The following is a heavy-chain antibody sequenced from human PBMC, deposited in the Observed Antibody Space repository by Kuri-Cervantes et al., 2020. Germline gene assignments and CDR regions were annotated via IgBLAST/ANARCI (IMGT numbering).Heavy chain of an antibody. CDR2: INPNSGGT. Sequence: ASVKVSCKASRYSFTGYYMHWVRQAPGQGLEWMGWINPNSGGTNYAQKFQGRVTMTRDTSISTAYMELSRLRSDDTAVYYCARNYDSSGYYPPPATHWGQGTLVTVSS. V-gene: IGHV1-2*02. J-gene: IGHJ4*02. CDR1: RYSFTGYY. D-gene: IGHD3-22*01. CDR3: ARNYDSSGYYPPPATH.